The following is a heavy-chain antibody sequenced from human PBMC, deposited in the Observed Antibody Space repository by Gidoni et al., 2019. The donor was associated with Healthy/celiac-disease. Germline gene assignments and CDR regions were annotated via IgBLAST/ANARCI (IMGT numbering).Heavy chain of an antibody. CDR3: AKTTEVVVPATLDY. V-gene: IGHV3-23*01. J-gene: IGHJ4*02. Sequence: EVQLLESGGDLVQPGGSLRLSCAVSGFIFSNYAMSWVRQAPGKGLDWVSAIVGSGGTTYYADVVKGRFTSSSDNSKNTLYLQMNSLRVEDTAVYYCAKTTEVVVPATLDYWGQGTLVTVCS. D-gene: IGHD2-15*01. CDR2: IVGSGGTT. CDR1: GFIFSNYA.